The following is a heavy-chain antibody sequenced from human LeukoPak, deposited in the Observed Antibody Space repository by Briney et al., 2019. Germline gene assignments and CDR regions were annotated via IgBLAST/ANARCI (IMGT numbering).Heavy chain of an antibody. V-gene: IGHV4-59*01. J-gene: IGHJ5*02. CDR3: ARLRGKGSLVVNWFDP. CDR2: IYYSGST. D-gene: IGHD6-13*01. CDR1: GGSISSYY. Sequence: SETLSLTCTVSGGSISSYYWSWIRQPPGKGLEWIGYIYYSGSTNYNPSLKSRVTISVDTSKNQFSLKLSSVTAVDTAVYYCARLRGKGSLVVNWFDPWGQGTLVTVSS.